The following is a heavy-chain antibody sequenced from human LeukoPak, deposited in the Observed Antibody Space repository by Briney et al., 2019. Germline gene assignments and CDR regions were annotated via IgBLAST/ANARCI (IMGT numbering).Heavy chain of an antibody. D-gene: IGHD3-16*01. J-gene: IGHJ4*02. Sequence: SETLSLTCTVSGGSISSYYWRWIRQPPGKGLEWIGYIYYSGSTNYNPSLKSRVTISVDTSKNQFSLKLSSVTAADTAVYYCARATGSFGGVGYYFDYWGQGTLVTVSS. CDR2: IYYSGST. CDR3: ARATGSFGGVGYYFDY. CDR1: GGSISSYY. V-gene: IGHV4-59*01.